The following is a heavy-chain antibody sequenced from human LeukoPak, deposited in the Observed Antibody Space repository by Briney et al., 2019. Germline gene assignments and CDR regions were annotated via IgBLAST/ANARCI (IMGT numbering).Heavy chain of an antibody. CDR1: GGTFSSYA. D-gene: IGHD1-26*01. V-gene: IGHV1-69*01. CDR2: IIPIFGTA. CDR3: ARVDASGTDLVDY. Sequence: SVTVSCKASGGTFSSYAISWVRQAPGQGLEWMGGIIPIFGTANYAQKFQGRVTITADESTSTAYMELSSLRSEDTAVYYCARVDASGTDLVDYWGQGTLVTVSS. J-gene: IGHJ4*02.